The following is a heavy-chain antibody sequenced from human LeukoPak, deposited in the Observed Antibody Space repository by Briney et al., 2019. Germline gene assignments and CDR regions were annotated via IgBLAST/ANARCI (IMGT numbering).Heavy chain of an antibody. D-gene: IGHD3-22*01. Sequence: SETLSLTCTVSGDSIATGIHYWGWIRQPPGKGLEWIGSVCYTGNTYYNPSLQSRITISVDTSKNQVSLKVTSVTATDTALYYCARQGTYYYDSTKFTFDSWGQGTLVTVSS. CDR1: GDSIATGIHY. J-gene: IGHJ4*02. CDR2: VCYTGNT. CDR3: ARQGTYYYDSTKFTFDS. V-gene: IGHV4-39*01.